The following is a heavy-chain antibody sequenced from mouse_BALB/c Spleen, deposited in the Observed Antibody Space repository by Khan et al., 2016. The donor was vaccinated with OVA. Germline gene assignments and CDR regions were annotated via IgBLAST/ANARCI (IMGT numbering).Heavy chain of an antibody. Sequence: QVQLKQSGAELAKPGASVKMSCKASGYTFINYWMHWVKQRPGQGLEWIGYINTSTDYTEYNQKFKDKATLTADKSSSTAYMQLSSLTSEDSAVYYSERRGLYGIFVYWGQGTLVTVSA. CDR2: INTSTDYT. CDR1: GYTFINYW. D-gene: IGHD2-12*01. J-gene: IGHJ3*01. V-gene: IGHV1-7*01. CDR3: ERRGLYGIFVY.